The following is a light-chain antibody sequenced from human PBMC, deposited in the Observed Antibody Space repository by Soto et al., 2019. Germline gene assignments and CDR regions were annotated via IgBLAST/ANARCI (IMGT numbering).Light chain of an antibody. CDR3: QKYTNVRA. CDR1: QGISNY. J-gene: IGKJ4*01. CDR2: AAS. V-gene: IGKV1-27*01. Sequence: DIQMTQSPSSLSASVGDRVTITCRASQGISNYLAWYQQIPGKVPKLLISAASTLQEGVPSRFSGSGSGTDFSLTIRSLQPEDVATYYWQKYTNVRACGGGTKVEIK.